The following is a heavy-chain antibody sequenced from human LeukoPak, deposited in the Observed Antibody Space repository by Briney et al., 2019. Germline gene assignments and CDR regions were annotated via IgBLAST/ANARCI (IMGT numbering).Heavy chain of an antibody. CDR1: GGSISSGSYY. CDR2: IYTSGST. Sequence: TLSLTCTVSGGSISSGSYYWSWIRQPAGKGLEWIGRIYTSGSTNYNPSLKSRVTISVDTSKNQFSLKLSSVTAADTAVYYCARDNFWSETNWFDPWGQGTLVTVSS. V-gene: IGHV4-61*02. CDR3: ARDNFWSETNWFDP. J-gene: IGHJ5*02. D-gene: IGHD3-3*01.